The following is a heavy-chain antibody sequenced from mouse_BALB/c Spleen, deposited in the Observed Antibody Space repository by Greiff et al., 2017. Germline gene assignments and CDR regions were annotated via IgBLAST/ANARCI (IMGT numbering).Heavy chain of an antibody. J-gene: IGHJ4*01. CDR2: IRLKSNNYET. Sequence: EVKLMESGGGLVQPGGSMKLSCVASGFTFSNYWMNWVRQSPEKGLEWVAEIRLKSNNYETHYAESVKGRFTISRDDSKSSVYLQMNNLRAEDTGIYYCTRKLYAMDDWGQGTSVTVSS. CDR3: TRKLYAMDD. CDR1: GFTFSNYW. V-gene: IGHV6-6*02.